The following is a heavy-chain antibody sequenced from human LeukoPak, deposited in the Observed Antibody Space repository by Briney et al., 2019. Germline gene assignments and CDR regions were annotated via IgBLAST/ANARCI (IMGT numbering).Heavy chain of an antibody. CDR3: ARRERSGWYVY. Sequence: KSSETLSLTCTVSGGSISSSSYYWGWIRQPPGKGLEWIGSIYYSGSTYYNPSLKSRVTISVDTSKNQFSLKLSSVTAADTAVYYCARRERSGWYVYWGLGTLVTVSS. CDR2: IYYSGST. J-gene: IGHJ4*02. V-gene: IGHV4-39*01. D-gene: IGHD6-19*01. CDR1: GGSISSSSYY.